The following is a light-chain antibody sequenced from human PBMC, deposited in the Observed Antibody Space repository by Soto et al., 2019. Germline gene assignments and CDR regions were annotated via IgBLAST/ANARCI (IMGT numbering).Light chain of an antibody. CDR1: SSNVGSNT. Sequence: QSVLTQPPSASGTPGQRVTISCSGSSSNVGSNTVNWYQQLQGTAPKLLIYSNNQRPSGVPDRFSGSKSGTSASLAISGLQSEDEGDYTCAAWDDSLNGLYVFGTGTKLTVL. V-gene: IGLV1-44*01. CDR2: SNN. CDR3: AAWDDSLNGLYV. J-gene: IGLJ1*01.